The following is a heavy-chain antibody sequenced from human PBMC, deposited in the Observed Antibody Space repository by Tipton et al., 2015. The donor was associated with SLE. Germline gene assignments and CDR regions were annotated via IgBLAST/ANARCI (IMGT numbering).Heavy chain of an antibody. J-gene: IGHJ6*03. CDR2: IYYSGST. CDR3: ARGEVGATTNYYYYYMDV. CDR1: GGSISSGDYY. V-gene: IGHV4-30-4*02. D-gene: IGHD1-26*01. Sequence: TLSLTCTVSGGSISSGDYYWSWIRQPPGKGLEWIGYIYYSGSTYYNPSLKSRVTISVDTSKNQFSLKLNSVTAADTAVYYCARGEVGATTNYYYYYMDVWGKGTTVTVSS.